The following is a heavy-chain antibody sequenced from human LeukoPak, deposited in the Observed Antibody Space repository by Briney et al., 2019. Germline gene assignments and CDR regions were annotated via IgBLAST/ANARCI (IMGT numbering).Heavy chain of an antibody. Sequence: KPSETLSLTCTVSGGSISSGSYYWSWLRQPAGKGLEWIGRIYTSGSTNHNPSLKSRVTISVDTSKNQFSLKRSSVTAADTAVYYCAREDSSGYYAWFDPWGQGTLVTVSS. J-gene: IGHJ5*02. CDR1: GGSISSGSYY. V-gene: IGHV4-61*02. CDR3: AREDSSGYYAWFDP. D-gene: IGHD3-22*01. CDR2: IYTSGST.